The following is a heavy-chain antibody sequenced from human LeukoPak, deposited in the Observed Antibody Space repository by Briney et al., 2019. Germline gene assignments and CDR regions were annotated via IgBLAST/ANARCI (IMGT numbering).Heavy chain of an antibody. CDR1: GGSFSGYY. D-gene: IGHD3-22*01. CDR3: ARRRYYYDSSGKRGCYFDY. Sequence: PSETLSLTCAVYGGSFSGYYWSWIRQPPGKGLEWIGEINHSGSTNYNPSLKSRVTISVDTSKNQFSLKLSSVTAADTAVYYCARRRYYYDSSGKRGCYFDYWGQGTLVTVSS. J-gene: IGHJ4*02. V-gene: IGHV4-34*01. CDR2: INHSGST.